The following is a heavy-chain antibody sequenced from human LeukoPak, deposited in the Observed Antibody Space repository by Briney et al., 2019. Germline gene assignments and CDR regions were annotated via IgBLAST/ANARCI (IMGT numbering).Heavy chain of an antibody. CDR3: TTLGYHLDS. Sequence: GGSLRLSCAASGFAFSAYEMNWVRQAPGKGLEWVSYICGSDTTTYYADSVKGRFPISRDNARNSLYLQMNSLGAEDTALYYCTTLGYHLDSWGQGTLVTVSS. J-gene: IGHJ4*02. D-gene: IGHD3-22*01. CDR1: GFAFSAYE. V-gene: IGHV3-48*03. CDR2: ICGSDTTT.